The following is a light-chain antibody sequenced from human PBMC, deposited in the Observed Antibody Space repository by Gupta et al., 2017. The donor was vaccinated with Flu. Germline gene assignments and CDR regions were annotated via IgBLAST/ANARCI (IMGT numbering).Light chain of an antibody. Sequence: QSALPQPASVSGSPGQSITISCTGTSSDVGGYNYVSWYQKHPGKAPKRRCDEVSNRPSGVSNRFAGSKSGNTASPNISGLQAEDEAEDDCSSYKSSSSPYVGGTGTEVTV. J-gene: IGLJ1*01. CDR1: SSDVGGYNY. V-gene: IGLV2-14*01. CDR3: SSYKSSSSPYV. CDR2: EVS.